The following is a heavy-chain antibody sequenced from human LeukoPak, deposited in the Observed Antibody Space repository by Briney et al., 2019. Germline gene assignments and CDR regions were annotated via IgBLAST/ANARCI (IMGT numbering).Heavy chain of an antibody. J-gene: IGHJ4*02. Sequence: SETLSLTCTVSGDSISTSSYYWGWIRQPPGKGLEWLGSIYYGGSTYYNPSLKSRVTISVDTSKNQFSLNLYSVTAADTAVFYCARSYYYDYRQIDYWGQGTLVTVSS. V-gene: IGHV4-39*01. CDR3: ARSYYYDYRQIDY. CDR1: GDSISTSSYY. CDR2: IYYGGST. D-gene: IGHD3-22*01.